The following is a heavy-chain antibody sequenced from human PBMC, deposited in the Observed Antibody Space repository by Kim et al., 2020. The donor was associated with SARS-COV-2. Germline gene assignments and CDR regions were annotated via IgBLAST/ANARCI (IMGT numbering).Heavy chain of an antibody. Sequence: SETLSLTCAVYGGSFSGYYWSWIRQPPGKGLEWIGEINHSGSTNYNPSLKSRVTISVDTSKNQFSLKLSSVTAADTAVYYCARRRYCSSTSCQPRSVYYYGMDVWGQGTTVTVSS. D-gene: IGHD2-2*01. V-gene: IGHV4-34*01. J-gene: IGHJ6*02. CDR1: GGSFSGYY. CDR2: INHSGST. CDR3: ARRRYCSSTSCQPRSVYYYGMDV.